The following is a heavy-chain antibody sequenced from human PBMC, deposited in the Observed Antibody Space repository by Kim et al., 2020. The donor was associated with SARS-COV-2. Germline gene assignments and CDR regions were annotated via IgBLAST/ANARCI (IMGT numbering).Heavy chain of an antibody. V-gene: IGHV1-24*01. Sequence: ASVKVSCKVSGYTLTELSMHWVRQAPGKGLEWMGGFDPEDGETIYAQKFQGRVTMTEDTSTATAYMELSSLRSEDTAVYYCATAPVVPAAMRWFDPWGQGTLVTVSS. D-gene: IGHD2-2*01. CDR2: FDPEDGET. J-gene: IGHJ5*02. CDR3: ATAPVVPAAMRWFDP. CDR1: GYTLTELS.